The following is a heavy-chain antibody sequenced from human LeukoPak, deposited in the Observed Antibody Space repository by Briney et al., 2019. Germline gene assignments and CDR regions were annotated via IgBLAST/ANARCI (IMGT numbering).Heavy chain of an antibody. V-gene: IGHV3-53*01. CDR2: IYSGGST. Sequence: HTGGSLRLSCAASGFTVSSNYMSWVRQAPGKGLEWVSVIYSGGSTYYADSVKGRFTISRDNSKDTLYLQMNSLRAEDTAVYYCARAYYYDSSGYYSVYFDYWGQGTLVTVSS. J-gene: IGHJ4*02. CDR1: GFTVSSNY. D-gene: IGHD3-22*01. CDR3: ARAYYYDSSGYYSVYFDY.